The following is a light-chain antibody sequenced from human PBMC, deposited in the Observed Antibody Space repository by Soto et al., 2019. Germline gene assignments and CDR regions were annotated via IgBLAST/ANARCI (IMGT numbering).Light chain of an antibody. CDR3: QQYNKWPAEIT. CDR2: GAS. Sequence: EIVLTQSPRTLSLSPGERATLSCRASQSVRTKLAWYQQKPGQAPRLLIYGASSRATGIPARFSGSGSGTEFTLTISSLQSEDSGVYYCQQYNKWPAEITFGQGTRLEI. CDR1: QSVRTK. V-gene: IGKV3D-15*01. J-gene: IGKJ5*01.